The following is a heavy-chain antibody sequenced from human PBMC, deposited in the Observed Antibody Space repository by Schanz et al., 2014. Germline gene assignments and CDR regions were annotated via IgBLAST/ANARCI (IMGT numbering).Heavy chain of an antibody. V-gene: IGHV3-30*18. D-gene: IGHD2-2*01. CDR2: MSYDGSIK. J-gene: IGHJ4*02. CDR1: GFTFNSYA. Sequence: VQLLESGGGLVQPGESLRVSCAASGFTFNSYAMSWVRQAPGKGLEWVAAMSYDGSIKYYGDSVKGRFTISRDNSKNTLYLHMNTLRSEDTAVYYCAKDSTHIDIVLVPTAIDYWGQGTLVTVSS. CDR3: AKDSTHIDIVLVPTAIDY.